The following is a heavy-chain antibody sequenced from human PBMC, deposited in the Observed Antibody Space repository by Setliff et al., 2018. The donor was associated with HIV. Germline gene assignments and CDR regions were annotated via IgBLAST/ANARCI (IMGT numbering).Heavy chain of an antibody. CDR2: VYASAYS. CDR1: GDSIGDYY. D-gene: IGHD3-10*01. V-gene: IGHV4-4*07. CDR3: ARDWVTRSNYYGSGSPWYFDF. J-gene: IGHJ2*01. Sequence: SSETLSLTCTVSGDSIGDYYWNWIRQPAGKGLEWIGRVYASAYSNYNPSLKSRVTMSVDTSRNQFSLKLRSVNAADTAVYYCARDWVTRSNYYGSGSPWYFDFWGRGILVTVSS.